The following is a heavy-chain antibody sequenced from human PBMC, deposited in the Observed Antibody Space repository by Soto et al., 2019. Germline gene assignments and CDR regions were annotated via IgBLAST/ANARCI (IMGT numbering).Heavy chain of an antibody. J-gene: IGHJ5*02. D-gene: IGHD3-3*01. CDR3: ARLAIFGVDLTWFDP. Sequence: ASVKVSCKASGYTFTRYGISWVRHAPGQGLEWMGWISAYNGNTNYAQKLQGRVTMTTDTSTSTAYMELRSLRSDDTAVYYCARLAIFGVDLTWFDPWGQGTLVTVSS. CDR2: ISAYNGNT. CDR1: GYTFTRYG. V-gene: IGHV1-18*01.